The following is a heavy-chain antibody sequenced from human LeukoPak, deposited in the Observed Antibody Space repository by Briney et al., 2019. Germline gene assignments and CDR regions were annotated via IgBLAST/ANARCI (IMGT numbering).Heavy chain of an antibody. V-gene: IGHV3-9*02. CDR3: AKDIGYGDYTFDY. CDR2: ISWNSGSI. J-gene: IGHJ4*02. D-gene: IGHD4-17*01. Sequence: GGSLRLSCAASGFTSDDYAMHWVRQAPGKGLEWVSGISWNSGSIGYADSVKGRFTISRDNAKNSLYLQMNSLRAEDTALYYCAKDIGYGDYTFDYWGQGTLVTVSS. CDR1: GFTSDDYA.